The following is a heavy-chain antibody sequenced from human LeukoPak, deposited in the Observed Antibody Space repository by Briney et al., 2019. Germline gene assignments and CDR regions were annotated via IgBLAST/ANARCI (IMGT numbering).Heavy chain of an antibody. CDR2: INPNSGDT. J-gene: IGHJ4*02. CDR3: ARDYCGGDCFPDY. Sequence: ASVKVSCKASGYTFTGYYVHWVRQVPGQGLEWMGRINPNSGDTNYAQKFQGRVTMTRDTSISTAYMELSRLRSDDTAVYYCARDYCGGDCFPDYWGQGTLVTVS. V-gene: IGHV1-2*06. D-gene: IGHD2-21*02. CDR1: GYTFTGYY.